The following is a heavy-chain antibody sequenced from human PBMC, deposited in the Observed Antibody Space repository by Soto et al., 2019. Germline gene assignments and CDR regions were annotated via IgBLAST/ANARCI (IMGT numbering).Heavy chain of an antibody. Sequence: EVQLVESGGYLVEPAGSLRLSCAASGFTFSGYWMHWVRQAPGKGLEWVSRIDGDGSSTSYADYVKGRFTISRDNAKDTLYLQLNSLRVEDTAVYHCVRGSLLSSSWYFDSWGQGTLVTVSS. J-gene: IGHJ4*02. CDR1: GFTFSGYW. V-gene: IGHV3-74*01. CDR3: VRGSLLSSSWYFDS. D-gene: IGHD6-13*01. CDR2: IDGDGSST.